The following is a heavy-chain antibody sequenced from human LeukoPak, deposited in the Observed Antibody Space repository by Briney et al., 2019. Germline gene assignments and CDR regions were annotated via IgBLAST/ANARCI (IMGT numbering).Heavy chain of an antibody. CDR2: IYYSGST. CDR1: GGSISSSSYY. V-gene: IGHV4-39*07. CDR3: ANLGSGSYWGADY. D-gene: IGHD3-10*02. J-gene: IGHJ4*02. Sequence: SETLSLTCTVSGGSISSSSYYWGWIRQPPGKGLEWIGSIYYSGSTYYNPSLKSRVTISVDTSKNQFSLKLSSVTAADTAVYYCANLGSGSYWGADYWGQGTLVTVSS.